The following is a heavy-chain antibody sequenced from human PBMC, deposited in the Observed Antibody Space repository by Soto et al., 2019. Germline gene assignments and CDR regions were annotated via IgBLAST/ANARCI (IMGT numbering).Heavy chain of an antibody. V-gene: IGHV1-69*13. CDR2: IIPIFGTA. CDR3: ARGKAGIAVAGQYYYYYGMDV. Sequence: SVKVSCKASGGTFSSYAISWVRQAPGQGLEWMGGIIPIFGTANYAQKFQGRVTITADESTSTAYMELSSLRSEDTAVYYCARGKAGIAVAGQYYYYYGMDVWGQGTTVTVSS. J-gene: IGHJ6*02. D-gene: IGHD6-19*01. CDR1: GGTFSSYA.